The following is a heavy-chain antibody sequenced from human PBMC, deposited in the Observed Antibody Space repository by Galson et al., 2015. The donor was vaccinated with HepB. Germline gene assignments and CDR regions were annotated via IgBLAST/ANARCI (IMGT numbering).Heavy chain of an antibody. CDR1: GGSISSYY. V-gene: IGHV4-59*01. CDR2: IYYSGST. D-gene: IGHD3-10*01. CDR3: ARARFAYGSGSYYFDY. J-gene: IGHJ4*02. Sequence: SETLSLTCTVSGGSISSYYWSWIRQPPGKGLEWIGYIYYSGSTNYNPSLKSRVTISVDTSKNQFSLKLSSVTAADTAVYYCARARFAYGSGSYYFDYWGQGTLVTVSS.